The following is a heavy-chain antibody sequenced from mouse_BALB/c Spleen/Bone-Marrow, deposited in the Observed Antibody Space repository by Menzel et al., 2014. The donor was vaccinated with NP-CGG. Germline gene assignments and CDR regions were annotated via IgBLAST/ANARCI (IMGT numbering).Heavy chain of an antibody. Sequence: QVQLKQSGAELMKPGASMKISCKATGYTFXSYWIDWVKQRPGHGLEWIGEILPGSGSTNYNERFKGKATFTADTSSNTAYMQLSSLTSEDSAVYYCARAYYVNYDAMDYWGQGTSVTVSS. CDR3: ARAYYVNYDAMDY. J-gene: IGHJ4*01. CDR2: ILPGSGST. D-gene: IGHD2-10*01. CDR1: GYTFXSYW. V-gene: IGHV1-9*01.